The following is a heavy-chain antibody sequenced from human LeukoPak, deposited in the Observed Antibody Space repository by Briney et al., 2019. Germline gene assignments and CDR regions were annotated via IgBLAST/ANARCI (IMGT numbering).Heavy chain of an antibody. J-gene: IGHJ4*02. V-gene: IGHV3-23*01. CDR2: ISGSGGST. CDR1: GFTFSSYA. CDR3: AKDSLPYCSGGSCYVGY. D-gene: IGHD2-15*01. Sequence: PGGSLRLSCAASGFTFSSYAMSWVRQAPGKGLEWVSAISGSGGSTYYADSVKGRFTTSRDNSKNTLYLQMNSLRAEDTAVYYCAKDSLPYCSGGSCYVGYWGQGTLVTVSS.